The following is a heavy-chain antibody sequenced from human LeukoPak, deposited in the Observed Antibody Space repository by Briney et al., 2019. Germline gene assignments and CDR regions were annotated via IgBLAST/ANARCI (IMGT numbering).Heavy chain of an antibody. CDR2: INWNGSRT. Sequence: GGSLRLPCAASGFIFDYYGMSWVRQAPGKGLEWVSGINWNGSRTDYADSVKGRFTIYRDNAKNSLYLQMNSLRVEDTALYYCASHSGYDHDVWGKGTTVIVSS. V-gene: IGHV3-20*04. J-gene: IGHJ6*04. CDR1: GFIFDYYG. D-gene: IGHD5-12*01. CDR3: ASHSGYDHDV.